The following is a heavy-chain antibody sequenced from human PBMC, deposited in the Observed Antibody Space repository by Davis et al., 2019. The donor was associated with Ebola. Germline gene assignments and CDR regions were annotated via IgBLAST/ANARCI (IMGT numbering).Heavy chain of an antibody. J-gene: IGHJ4*02. V-gene: IGHV4-59*08. D-gene: IGHD6-13*01. CDR1: GGSISSYY. CDR3: ARHLSSSWYIY. CDR2: IYYSGST. Sequence: MPSETLSLTCTVSGGSISSYYWSWIRQPPGKGLEWIGYIYYSGSTNYNPSLKRRVTISVDTSKNQFALKLSSVTAADTAVYYCARHLSSSWYIYWGQGTLVTVSS.